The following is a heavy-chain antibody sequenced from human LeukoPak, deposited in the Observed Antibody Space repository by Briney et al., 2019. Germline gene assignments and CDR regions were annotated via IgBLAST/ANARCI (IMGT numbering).Heavy chain of an antibody. V-gene: IGHV1-2*02. CDR3: ARVTMVRGVMGQLDY. J-gene: IGHJ4*02. CDR1: GYTFTGYC. Sequence: GASVKVSCKASGYTFTGYCMHWVRQAPGQGLEWMGWINPNSGGTNYAQKFQGRVTMTRDTSISTAYMELSRLRSDDTAVYYCARVTMVRGVMGQLDYWGQGTLVTVSS. CDR2: INPNSGGT. D-gene: IGHD3-10*01.